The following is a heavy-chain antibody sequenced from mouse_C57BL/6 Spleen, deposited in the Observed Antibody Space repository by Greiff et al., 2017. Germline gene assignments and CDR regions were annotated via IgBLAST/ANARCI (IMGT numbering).Heavy chain of an antibody. CDR1: GYTFTSYW. CDR2: IDPSDSET. Sequence: QVQLKQPGAELVRPGSSVKLSCKASGYTFTSYWMHWVKQRPIQGLEWIGNIDPSDSETHYNQKFKDKATLTVDKSSSTAYMQRSSLASEDAAVYYCARDRGYGISYWYFDVWGTGTTVTVSS. J-gene: IGHJ1*03. D-gene: IGHD1-1*01. V-gene: IGHV1-52*01. CDR3: ARDRGYGISYWYFDV.